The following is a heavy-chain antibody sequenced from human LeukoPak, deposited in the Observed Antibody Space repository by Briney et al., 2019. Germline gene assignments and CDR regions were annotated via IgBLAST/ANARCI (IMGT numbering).Heavy chain of an antibody. D-gene: IGHD2-2*01. Sequence: PSETLSLTCAVYGGSFSGYYWSWIRQPPGKGLEWIGEINHSGSTNYNPSLKSRVTISVDTSKNQFSLKLSSATAADTAVYYCAREERSTSVGFDYWGQGTLVTVSS. CDR3: AREERSTSVGFDY. CDR1: GGSFSGYY. CDR2: INHSGST. J-gene: IGHJ4*02. V-gene: IGHV4-34*01.